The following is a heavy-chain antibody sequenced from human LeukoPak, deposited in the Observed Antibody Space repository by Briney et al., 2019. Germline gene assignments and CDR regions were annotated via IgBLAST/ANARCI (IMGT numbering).Heavy chain of an antibody. CDR2: IWYDGSNK. D-gene: IGHD6-19*01. V-gene: IGHV3-33*01. CDR1: GFTFSSYG. J-gene: IGHJ4*02. Sequence: GGSLRLSCAASGFTFSSYGMHWVRQAPGKGLEWVAVIWYDGSNKYYADSVKGRFTISRDNSKNTLYLQMNSLRAEDTAVYYCARGSFRIAVAGIGFDYWGQGTLVTVSS. CDR3: ARGSFRIAVAGIGFDY.